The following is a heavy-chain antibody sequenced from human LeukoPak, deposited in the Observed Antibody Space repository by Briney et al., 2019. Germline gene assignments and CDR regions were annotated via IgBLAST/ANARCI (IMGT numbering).Heavy chain of an antibody. CDR2: ISSRSSYI. CDR3: ARAAVGLTAYNWFDS. D-gene: IGHD5-18*01. Sequence: PGGSLRLSCAASGFTFTTYNMNWVRQAPGKGREWVASISSRSSYIHYADSVKGRFTISRDHANNSLYLQMNNLRDEDTAVYYCARAAVGLTAYNWFDSWGQGTLVTVSS. V-gene: IGHV3-21*01. J-gene: IGHJ5*01. CDR1: GFTFTTYN.